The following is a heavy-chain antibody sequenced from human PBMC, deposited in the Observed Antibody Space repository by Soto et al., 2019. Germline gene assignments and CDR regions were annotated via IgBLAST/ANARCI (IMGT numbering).Heavy chain of an antibody. CDR2: TNSDGTDS. D-gene: IGHD3-22*01. CDR3: AKSLYYYASSPLDH. V-gene: IGHV3-43D*04. J-gene: IGHJ4*02. Sequence: PGGSLRLSCAAAGFDFEDYAMHWVRQVPGKGLEWVSLTNSDGTDSYYMDSVKGRFTISRDNAKSTLYLQMDRLRPEDTALYFCAKSLYYYASSPLDHWGQGTLVTVSS. CDR1: GFDFEDYA.